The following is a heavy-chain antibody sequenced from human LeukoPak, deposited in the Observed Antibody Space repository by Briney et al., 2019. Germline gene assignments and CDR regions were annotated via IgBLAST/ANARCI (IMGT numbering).Heavy chain of an antibody. CDR3: ARADTPAAAGTN. J-gene: IGHJ4*02. CDR2: INPSGGST. CDR1: GYTFTSYY. V-gene: IGHV1-46*01. Sequence: GASVNLSCNASGYTFTSYYMHWVRQAPGQGLEWMGIINPSGGSTSYAQKFQGRVTMTRDTSTSTVYMELSSLRSEDRAVYYCARADTPAAAGTNWGQGTLVTVSS. D-gene: IGHD6-13*01.